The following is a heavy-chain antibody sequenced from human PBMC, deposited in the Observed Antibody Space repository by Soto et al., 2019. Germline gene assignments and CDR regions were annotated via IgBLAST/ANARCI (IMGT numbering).Heavy chain of an antibody. CDR3: ATMVGVAKDWDYGMDV. CDR2: IGFDGSQQ. Sequence: PGGSLRLSCAASGFTFNTSGMHWVRQSPGKGLEWVAVIGFDGSQQFYGDSVRGRFTISRDNSKNTLFLQMKSLTPEDTVVYYCATMVGVAKDWDYGMDVWGRGTRVTVSS. D-gene: IGHD3-3*01. CDR1: GFTFNTSG. V-gene: IGHV3-30*03. J-gene: IGHJ6*02.